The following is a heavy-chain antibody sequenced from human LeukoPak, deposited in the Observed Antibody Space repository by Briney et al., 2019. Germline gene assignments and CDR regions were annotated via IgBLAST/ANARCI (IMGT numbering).Heavy chain of an antibody. V-gene: IGHV4-39*01. CDR1: GGSISSSSYY. Sequence: PSETLSLTCTVSGGSISSSSYYWGWIRQPPGKGLEWIGSIYYSGSTYYNPSLKSRVTISVDTSKNQFSLKLSSVTAADTAVYYCARHANLYGDYDSYYFDYWGQGTLVTVSS. D-gene: IGHD4-17*01. CDR2: IYYSGST. J-gene: IGHJ4*02. CDR3: ARHANLYGDYDSYYFDY.